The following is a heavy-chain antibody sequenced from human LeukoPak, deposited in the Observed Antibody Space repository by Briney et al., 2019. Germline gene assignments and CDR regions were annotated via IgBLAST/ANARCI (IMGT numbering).Heavy chain of an antibody. Sequence: SETLSLTCAVYGGSFSGYYWSWIRQPPGKGLGWIGEINHSGSTNYNPSLKSRVTISVDTSKNQFSLKLSSVTAADTAVYYCARRVGVALDYWGQGTLVTVSS. CDR3: ARRVGVALDY. V-gene: IGHV4-34*01. J-gene: IGHJ4*02. CDR2: INHSGST. CDR1: GGSFSGYY. D-gene: IGHD2-21*01.